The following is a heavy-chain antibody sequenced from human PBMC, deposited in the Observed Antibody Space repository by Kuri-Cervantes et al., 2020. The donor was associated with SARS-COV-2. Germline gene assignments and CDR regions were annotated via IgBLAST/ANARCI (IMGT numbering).Heavy chain of an antibody. Sequence: GGSLRLSCKGSGYSFTSYWISWVRQMPGEGLEWMGRIDPSDSYTNYSPSFQGHVTISADKSISTAYPQWSSLKASDTAMYYCARSTVAVAGFDSWGQGTLVTVSS. CDR3: ARSTVAVAGFDS. V-gene: IGHV5-10-1*01. CDR1: GYSFTSYW. J-gene: IGHJ4*02. D-gene: IGHD6-19*01. CDR2: IDPSDSYT.